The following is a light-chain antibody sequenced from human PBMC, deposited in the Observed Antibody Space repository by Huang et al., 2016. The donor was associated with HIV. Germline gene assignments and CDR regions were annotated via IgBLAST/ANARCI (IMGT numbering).Light chain of an antibody. J-gene: IGKJ1*01. CDR1: QSVSSSY. V-gene: IGKV3-20*01. Sequence: EIVLTQSPGTLSLSPGERATLSGRASQSVSSSYLAWYQQKPGQAPRRLIYGASSRATGIPDRFSGSGSGTDFTLTISRLEPEDFAVYYCQQYGSSPTFGQGTKVEIE. CDR3: QQYGSSPT. CDR2: GAS.